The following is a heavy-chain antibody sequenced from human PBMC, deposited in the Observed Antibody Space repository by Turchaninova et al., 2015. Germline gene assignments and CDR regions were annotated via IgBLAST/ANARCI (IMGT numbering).Heavy chain of an antibody. CDR1: GRALSSGCSY. Sequence: QLQLQESGPGLVTPSETLSLPSTASGRALSSGCSYGGWIRPPPGKGLEWIGIIYYSGSTYYNPSLKSRFTISLDTSKNQFSLKLSSVTAADTAVYYCARGPTIQYFQHWGQGTLVTVSS. CDR2: IYYSGST. CDR3: ARGPTIQYFQH. J-gene: IGHJ1*01. V-gene: IGHV4-39*07.